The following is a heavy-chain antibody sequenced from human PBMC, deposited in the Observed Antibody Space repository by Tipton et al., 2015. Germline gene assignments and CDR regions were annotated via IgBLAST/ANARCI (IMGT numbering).Heavy chain of an antibody. CDR2: IYYSGST. Sequence: TLSLTCTVSGGSISSGGYYWSCIRHHPGKGLEWIGYIYYSGSTYYNPSLKSRVTISVDTSKNQFSLKLSSVTAADTAVYYCARTGGYYDSSGFLFDCWGQGTLVTVSS. D-gene: IGHD3-22*01. CDR1: GGSISSGGYY. CDR3: ARTGGYYDSSGFLFDC. V-gene: IGHV4-31*03. J-gene: IGHJ4*02.